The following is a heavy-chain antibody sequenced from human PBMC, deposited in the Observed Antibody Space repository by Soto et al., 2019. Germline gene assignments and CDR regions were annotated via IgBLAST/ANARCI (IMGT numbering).Heavy chain of an antibody. CDR3: ARTVGQYSSGWYGGSWSVDC. CDR2: IYYSGST. Sequence: QVQLQESGPGLVKPSQTLSLTCTVSGGSISSGGYYWSWIRQHPGKGLEWIGYIYYSGSTYYNPSLKSRVTISQDTSENQFSLKLSSVTAADTAVYYCARTVGQYSSGWYGGSWSVDCWGQGTLVTVSS. CDR1: GGSISSGGYY. J-gene: IGHJ4*02. V-gene: IGHV4-31*03. D-gene: IGHD6-19*01.